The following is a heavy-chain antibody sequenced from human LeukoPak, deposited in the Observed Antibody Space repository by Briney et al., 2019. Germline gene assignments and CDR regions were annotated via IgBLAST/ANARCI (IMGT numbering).Heavy chain of an antibody. CDR2: ISSSSSYI. CDR3: ARRGGGVAGTFDY. J-gene: IGHJ4*02. V-gene: IGHV3-21*01. Sequence: GGSLRLSCAASEFSVGSNYMTWVRQAPGKGLEWVSFISSSSSYINYGDSVKGRFTISRDNAKNSLYLQMNSLRAEDTAVYYCARRGGGVAGTFDYWGQGTLVTVSS. D-gene: IGHD6-19*01. CDR1: EFSVGSNY.